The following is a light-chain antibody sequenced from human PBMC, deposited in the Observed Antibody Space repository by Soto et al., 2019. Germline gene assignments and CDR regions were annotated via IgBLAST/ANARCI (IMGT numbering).Light chain of an antibody. CDR3: QRHRSYCQT. V-gene: IGKV1-5*01. CDR2: GAS. Sequence: DIQLSQVPPTLSAPVGDRGTIACRASQSMRYSLAWYPQMPGKAPKLLLYGASSLQSGVPSRFSGSGSGTEFTLTIISLQPDEFATYFCQRHRSYCQTFGQGTKV. J-gene: IGKJ1*01. CDR1: QSMRYS.